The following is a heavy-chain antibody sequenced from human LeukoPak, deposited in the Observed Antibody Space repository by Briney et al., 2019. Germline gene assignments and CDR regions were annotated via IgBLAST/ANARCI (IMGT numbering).Heavy chain of an antibody. Sequence: GASVKVSCKASGYTFTGYYMHWVRQAPGQGLEWMGWINPNSGGTNYAQKFQGRVTMTRDTSISTAYMELSRLRSDDTAVYYCARNVGCSSTSCFYYFDYWGQGTLVTVSS. V-gene: IGHV1-2*02. D-gene: IGHD2-2*01. CDR1: GYTFTGYY. CDR3: ARNVGCSSTSCFYYFDY. J-gene: IGHJ4*02. CDR2: INPNSGGT.